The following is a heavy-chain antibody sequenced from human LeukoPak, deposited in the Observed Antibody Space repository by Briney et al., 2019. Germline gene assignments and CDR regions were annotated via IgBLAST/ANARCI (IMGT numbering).Heavy chain of an antibody. D-gene: IGHD6-19*01. J-gene: IGHJ4*02. CDR1: GGSITIYY. CDR2: IYYSGST. Sequence: SETLSLTCTVSGGSITIYYWSWIRQPAGKGLEWIGYIYYSGSTNYNPSLKSRVTISVDTSKNQFSLKLSSVTAADTAVYYCARQAGIAVAGLDYWGQGTLVTVSS. V-gene: IGHV4-59*08. CDR3: ARQAGIAVAGLDY.